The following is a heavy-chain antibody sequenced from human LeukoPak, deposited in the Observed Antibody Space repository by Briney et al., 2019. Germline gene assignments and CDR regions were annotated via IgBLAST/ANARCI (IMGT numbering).Heavy chain of an antibody. D-gene: IGHD1-26*01. Sequence: GGSLRLSCAASGFTFSGYGMHWVRQAPGKGLEWVAGISYDGSNKYYADSVKGRFTISRDNSKNTLYLQMNSLRAEDTAVYYCARVLPTRGGIVGARGRFDYWGQGTLVTVSS. J-gene: IGHJ4*02. CDR1: GFTFSGYG. V-gene: IGHV3-30*03. CDR3: ARVLPTRGGIVGARGRFDY. CDR2: ISYDGSNK.